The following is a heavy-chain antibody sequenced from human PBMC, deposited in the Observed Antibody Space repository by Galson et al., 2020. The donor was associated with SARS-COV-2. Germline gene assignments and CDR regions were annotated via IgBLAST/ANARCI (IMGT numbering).Heavy chain of an antibody. CDR1: GFTFRRYA. V-gene: IGHV3-30*09. D-gene: IGHD6-19*01. Sequence: GGSLRLSCTVSGFTFRRYAMHWVRQAPGKGLEWVAFISDDGSNQYYADPVKGRFAISRDNSKDTLWLQMNSLRTEDTALYFCARDGADVTRWIAVPGMPGCWGQGTRVSVSS. J-gene: IGHJ4*02. CDR2: ISDDGSNQ. CDR3: ARDGADVTRWIAVPGMPGC.